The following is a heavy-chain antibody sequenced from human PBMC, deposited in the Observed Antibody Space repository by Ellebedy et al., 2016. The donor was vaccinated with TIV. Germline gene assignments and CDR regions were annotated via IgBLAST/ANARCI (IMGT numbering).Heavy chain of an antibody. Sequence: MPSETLSLTCTVSGGSISSTSYYWGWIRQPPGKGLEWIGTIYYSGSTNYNHSLKSRVTISVDTSKNQFSLKLSSVTAADTAVYYCARHNSGYVDYWGQGTLVTVSS. D-gene: IGHD2/OR15-2a*01. CDR2: IYYSGST. CDR1: GGSISSTSYY. V-gene: IGHV4-39*01. J-gene: IGHJ4*02. CDR3: ARHNSGYVDY.